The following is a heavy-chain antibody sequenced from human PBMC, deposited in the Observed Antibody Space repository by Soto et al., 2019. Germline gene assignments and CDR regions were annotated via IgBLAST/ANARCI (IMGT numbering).Heavy chain of an antibody. CDR1: GFTFDDYA. V-gene: IGHV3-9*01. CDR2: ISWNSGSI. Sequence: EVQLVESGGGLVQPGRSLRLSCAASGFTFDDYAMHWVRQAPGKGLEWVSGISWNSGSIGYADSVKGRFTISRDNAKNSLYLQMNSLRAEDTALYYCAKDIWFGEADPLFQHWGQGTLVTVSS. CDR3: AKDIWFGEADPLFQH. J-gene: IGHJ1*01. D-gene: IGHD3-10*01.